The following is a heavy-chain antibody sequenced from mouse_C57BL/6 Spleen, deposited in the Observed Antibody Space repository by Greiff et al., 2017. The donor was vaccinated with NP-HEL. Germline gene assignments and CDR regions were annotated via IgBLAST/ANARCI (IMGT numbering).Heavy chain of an antibody. CDR3: ARDRGFDY. J-gene: IGHJ2*01. D-gene: IGHD2-14*01. V-gene: IGHV1-59*01. Sequence: QVQLQQPGAELVRPGTSVKLSCKASGYTFTSYWMHWVKQRPGQGLEWIGVIDPSDSYTNYNQKFKGKATLTVDTSSSTAYMQLSSLTSEDSAVYYCARDRGFDYWGQGTTLTVSS. CDR1: GYTFTSYW. CDR2: IDPSDSYT.